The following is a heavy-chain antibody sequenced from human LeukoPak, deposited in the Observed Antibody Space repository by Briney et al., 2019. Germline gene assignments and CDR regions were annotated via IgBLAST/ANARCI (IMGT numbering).Heavy chain of an antibody. V-gene: IGHV3-30*03. CDR2: ISYEGSIK. CDR3: AGSSWMQLWFPTAY. CDR1: GFTFSSYG. J-gene: IGHJ4*02. Sequence: PGGSLRLSCAASGFTFSSYGMHWVRQAPGKGLEWVAVISYEGSIKYYADSVKGRFTISRDNSKNTLYLQMNGLRAEDTAVYYCAGSSWMQLWFPTAYWGQGTLVTVSS. D-gene: IGHD5-18*01.